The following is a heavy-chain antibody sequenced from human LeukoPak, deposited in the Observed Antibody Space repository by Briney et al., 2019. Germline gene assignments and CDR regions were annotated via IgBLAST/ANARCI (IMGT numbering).Heavy chain of an antibody. Sequence: GASVKVSCKASGYTFNRYAMHWVRQAPGQRLEWMGWINTGNGNTKSSQKFQGRVTIIRDTFASTAYMELSNLGSEDTAIYYCARDAYYASGSYYNGCFDIWGQGTLVTVSS. J-gene: IGHJ4*02. CDR3: ARDAYYASGSYYNGCFDI. CDR2: INTGNGNT. V-gene: IGHV1-3*04. CDR1: GYTFNRYA. D-gene: IGHD3-10*01.